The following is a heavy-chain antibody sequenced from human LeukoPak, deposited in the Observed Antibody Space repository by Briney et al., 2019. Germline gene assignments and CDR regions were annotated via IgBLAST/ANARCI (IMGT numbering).Heavy chain of an antibody. J-gene: IGHJ6*03. V-gene: IGHV4-59*01. Sequence: SETLSLTCTVSGGSICSYYWSWIRQPPGKGLEWIGYIYYSGSTNYNPSLKSRVTISVDTSKNQFSLKLSSVTAADTAVYYCARVPTDYYMDVWGKGTTVTVSS. CDR3: ARVPTDYYMDV. D-gene: IGHD1-26*01. CDR1: GGSICSYY. CDR2: IYYSGST.